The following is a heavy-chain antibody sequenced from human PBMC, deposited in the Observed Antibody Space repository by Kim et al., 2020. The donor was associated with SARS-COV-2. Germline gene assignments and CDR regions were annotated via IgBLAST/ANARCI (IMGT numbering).Heavy chain of an antibody. D-gene: IGHD6-19*01. V-gene: IGHV4-59*08. CDR1: GGSISSYY. Sequence: SETLSLTCTVSGGSISSYYWSWIRQPPGKGLEWIGYIYYSGSTNYNPSLKSRVTISVDTSKNQFSLKLSSVTAADTAVYYCARHSTIAVAETAEYFQHWGQGTLVTVSS. CDR3: ARHSTIAVAETAEYFQH. J-gene: IGHJ1*01. CDR2: IYYSGST.